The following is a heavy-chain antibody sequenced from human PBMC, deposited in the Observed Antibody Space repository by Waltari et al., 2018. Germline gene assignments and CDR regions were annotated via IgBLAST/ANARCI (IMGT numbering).Heavy chain of an antibody. D-gene: IGHD6-19*01. CDR3: ARGSFSGPSDY. J-gene: IGHJ4*02. CDR1: GYTFTSYD. Sequence: QVQLVQSGAEVKKPGASVKVSCTASGYTFTSYDINWVRQATGQGLEWMGWMNPNSGGTNFAQKFQGRLTMTRDTSISTANMELNSLRSDDAAVYYCARGSFSGPSDYWGQGTLVTVSS. V-gene: IGHV1-2*02. CDR2: MNPNSGGT.